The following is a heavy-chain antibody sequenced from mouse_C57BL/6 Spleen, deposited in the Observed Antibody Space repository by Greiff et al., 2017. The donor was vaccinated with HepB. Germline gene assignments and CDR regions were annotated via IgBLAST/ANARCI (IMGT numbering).Heavy chain of an antibody. D-gene: IGHD2-5*01. CDR1: GFTFSSYG. V-gene: IGHV5-6*01. Sequence: EVQVVESGGDLVKPGGSLKLSCAASGFTFSSYGMSWVRQTPDKRLEWVATISSGGSYTYYPDSVKGRFTISRDNAKNTLYLQMSSLKSEDTAMYYCARPYSNYFDYWGQGTTLTVSS. CDR3: ARPYSNYFDY. J-gene: IGHJ2*01. CDR2: ISSGGSYT.